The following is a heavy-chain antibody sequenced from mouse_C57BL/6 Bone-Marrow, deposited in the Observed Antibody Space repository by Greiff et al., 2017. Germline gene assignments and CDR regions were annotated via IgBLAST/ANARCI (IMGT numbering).Heavy chain of an antibody. Sequence: VQLQQPGAELVRPGTSVKLSCKASGYTFTSYWMHWVKQRPGQGLEWIGVIDPSDSYTNYNQKFKGKATLTVDTSSSTAYMQLSSLTSEDSAVYYCAREGIGGYWGQGTTLTVAA. V-gene: IGHV1-59*01. CDR1: GYTFTSYW. CDR3: AREGIGGY. D-gene: IGHD1-1*02. J-gene: IGHJ2*01. CDR2: IDPSDSYT.